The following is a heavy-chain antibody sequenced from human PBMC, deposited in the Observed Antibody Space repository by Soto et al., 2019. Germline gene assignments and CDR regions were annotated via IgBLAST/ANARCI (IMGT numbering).Heavy chain of an antibody. CDR1: GYNFATYG. V-gene: IGHV1-18*01. CDR3: TRDTGVGAYGPQICGMDV. J-gene: IGHJ6*02. D-gene: IGHD3-10*01. CDR2: IAAYNDHR. Sequence: QVLLVQSGVEVRKPGAAVEVSCEASGYNFATYGISWVRQAPGRGLEWMGWIAAYNDHRIYAQNVQGRVTMTTDTSTNTANMELRGLTSDDTAVYYCTRDTGVGAYGPQICGMDVWGQGTTVIVSS.